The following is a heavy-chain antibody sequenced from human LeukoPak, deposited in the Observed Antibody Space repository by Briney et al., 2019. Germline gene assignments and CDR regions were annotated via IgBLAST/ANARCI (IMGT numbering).Heavy chain of an antibody. CDR3: AKDAMGPVEMATITFDY. CDR2: ISGSGGST. D-gene: IGHD5-12*01. V-gene: IGHV3-23*01. CDR1: GFTFSSYA. Sequence: TGGSLRLSCAASGFTFSSYAMSWVRQAPGKGLEWVSAISGSGGSTYYADSVKGRFTISRDNSKNTLYLQMNSLRAEDTAVYYCAKDAMGPVEMATITFDYWGQGTLVTVSS. J-gene: IGHJ4*02.